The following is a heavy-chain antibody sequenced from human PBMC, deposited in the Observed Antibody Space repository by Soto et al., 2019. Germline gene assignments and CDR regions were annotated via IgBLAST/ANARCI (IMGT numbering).Heavy chain of an antibody. V-gene: IGHV1-18*01. D-gene: IGHD3-22*01. CDR1: GYTFTSYG. CDR3: AIGGLNWDSSGYGC. Sequence: APLKLSCKAAGYTFTSYGSSWGRKAPGQGLEWMGWISAYNGNTNYAQKLQGRVTMTTDTSTSTAYMELRSLGSDGTAVYFWAIGGLNWDSSGYGCWGQGTLVTVSS. CDR2: ISAYNGNT. J-gene: IGHJ4*02.